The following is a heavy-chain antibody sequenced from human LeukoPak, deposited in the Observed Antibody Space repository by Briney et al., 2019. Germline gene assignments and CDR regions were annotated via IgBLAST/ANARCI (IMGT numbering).Heavy chain of an antibody. J-gene: IGHJ5*02. CDR1: GYTFTGYY. CDR3: ARSISGETWFDP. D-gene: IGHD3-10*01. Sequence: ASVKVSCKASGYTFTGYYMHWVRQAPGQGLEWMGWINPNSGGTNYAQKFQGWVTMTGDTSISTAYMELSRLRSDDTAVYYCARSISGETWFDPWGQGTLVTVSS. CDR2: INPNSGGT. V-gene: IGHV1-2*04.